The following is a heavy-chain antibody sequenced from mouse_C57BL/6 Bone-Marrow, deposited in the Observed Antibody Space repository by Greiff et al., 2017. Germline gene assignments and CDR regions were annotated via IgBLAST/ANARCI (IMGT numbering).Heavy chain of an antibody. CDR1: GFSLTSYG. CDR3: ASYGSSYYYAMDY. CDR2: IWSGGST. V-gene: IGHV2-2*01. J-gene: IGHJ4*01. D-gene: IGHD1-1*01. Sequence: QVQLKESGPGLVQPSQSLSITCTVSGFSLTSYGVHWVRQSPGKGLEWLGVIWSGGSTDYNAAFISRLSISKDNSKSQDFFKMNSLQADDTAIYYCASYGSSYYYAMDYWGQGTSVTVSS.